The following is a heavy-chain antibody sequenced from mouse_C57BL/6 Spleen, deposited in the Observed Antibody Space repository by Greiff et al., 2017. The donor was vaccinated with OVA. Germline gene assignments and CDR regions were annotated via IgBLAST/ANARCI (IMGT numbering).Heavy chain of an antibody. V-gene: IGHV1-82*01. CDR3: ATYYSNYVWFAY. CDR2: IYPGDGDT. CDR1: GYAFSSSW. J-gene: IGHJ3*01. D-gene: IGHD2-5*01. Sequence: QVQLQQSGPELVKPGASVKISCKASGYAFSSSWMNWVKQRPGKGLEWIGRIYPGDGDTNYNGKFKGKATLTADKTSSTAYMQLSSLTSEDSAVYICATYYSNYVWFAYWGQGTLVTVSA.